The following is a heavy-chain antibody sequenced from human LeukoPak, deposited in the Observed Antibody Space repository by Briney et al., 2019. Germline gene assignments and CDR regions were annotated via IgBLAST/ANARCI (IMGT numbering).Heavy chain of an antibody. D-gene: IGHD2-2*02. CDR1: GYTFTGYY. CDR3: ARDGHQLLHPRYNWFDP. J-gene: IGHJ5*02. V-gene: IGHV1-2*02. Sequence: ASVKVSCKASGYTFTGYYMHWVRQAPGQGLEWMGWINPNSGGTNYAQKFQGRVTMTRDTSISTAYMELSRLRSDDTAVYYCARDGHQLLHPRYNWFDPWGQGTLVTVSS. CDR2: INPNSGGT.